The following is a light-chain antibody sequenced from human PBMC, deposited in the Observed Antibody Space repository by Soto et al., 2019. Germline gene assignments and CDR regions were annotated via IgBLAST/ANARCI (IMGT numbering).Light chain of an antibody. V-gene: IGLV2-14*03. CDR2: DVS. J-gene: IGLJ2*01. Sequence: QSALTQPASVSGSPGQSITISCTGTSSDVGAYNYVSWYQQHPGKAPKLVIYDVSNRPSGLSNRFSGSKSGNTASLTISGRQAEDVSDYHCSSYGGSSAPVIVGRGTKVTVL. CDR1: SSDVGAYNY. CDR3: SSYGGSSAPVI.